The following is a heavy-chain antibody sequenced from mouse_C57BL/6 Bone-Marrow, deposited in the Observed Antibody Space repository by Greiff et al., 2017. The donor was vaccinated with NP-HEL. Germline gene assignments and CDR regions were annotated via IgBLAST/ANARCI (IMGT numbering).Heavy chain of an antibody. CDR1: GYTFTSYW. V-gene: IGHV1-5*01. CDR3: TRRRLEGVVATRAMDY. CDR2: IYPGNSDT. J-gene: IGHJ4*01. D-gene: IGHD1-1*01. Sequence: EVQLQQSGTVLARPGASVKMSCKTSGYTFTSYWMHWVKQRPGQGLEWIGAIYPGNSDTSYNQKFKGKAKLTAVTSASTAYMELSSLTNGVSAFYYCTRRRLEGVVATRAMDYWGQGTSVTVSS.